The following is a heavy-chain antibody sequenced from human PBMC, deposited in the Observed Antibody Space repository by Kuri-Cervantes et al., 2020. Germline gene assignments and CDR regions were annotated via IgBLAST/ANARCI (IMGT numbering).Heavy chain of an antibody. CDR2: ITVYNGNT. Sequence: ASVKVSCKASSYTFTSYAISWVRQAPGQGLEWMGWITVYNGNTKYAQNFQGRVTMTTDTSTNTAYMELRGPRSDDTAVYYCARGLVDFYYYMDVWGKGTTVTVSS. V-gene: IGHV1-18*01. CDR1: SYTFTSYA. CDR3: ARGLVDFYYYMDV. J-gene: IGHJ6*03. D-gene: IGHD1-26*01.